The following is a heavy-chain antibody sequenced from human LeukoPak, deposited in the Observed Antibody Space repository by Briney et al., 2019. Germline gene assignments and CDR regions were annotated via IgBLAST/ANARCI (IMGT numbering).Heavy chain of an antibody. CDR2: IVVASGYR. V-gene: IGHV1-58*02. J-gene: IGHJ5*02. D-gene: IGHD1-14*01. CDR1: RFTFGTST. CDR3: AAERYEGRCCWFDP. Sequence: GASVKVSCKTSRFTFGTSTMQWVRQAPGQGLEWIGWIVVASGYREYAQKLQGRVTITTDMSTSTSYLELRSLESEDTAVYYCAAERYEGRCCWFDPWGQGTLVTVSS.